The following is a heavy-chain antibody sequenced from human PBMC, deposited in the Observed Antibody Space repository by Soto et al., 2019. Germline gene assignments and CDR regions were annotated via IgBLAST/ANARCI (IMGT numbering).Heavy chain of an antibody. V-gene: IGHV1-18*01. CDR1: GDTFGTSG. D-gene: IGHD2-2*01. CDR3: ARDDLLVVPSALDI. CDR2: ISAYNGNT. Sequence: QVQLVQSGAEMKKPGASVRVSCKTSGDTFGTSGFHWVRQAPGQGLEWMGWISAYNGNTYYIQKLQGRVTMTTDTSTSTAYMELRSLKSDDTAVYFCARDDLLVVPSALDIWGQGTMVTVSS. J-gene: IGHJ3*02.